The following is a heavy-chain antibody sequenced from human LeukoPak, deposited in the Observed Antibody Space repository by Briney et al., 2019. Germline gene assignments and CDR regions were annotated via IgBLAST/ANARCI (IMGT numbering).Heavy chain of an antibody. CDR1: GFTFSSNS. CDR2: ISYTSSTI. Sequence: RPGGSLRLSCAASGFTFSSNSMNWVRQAPGKGLEWVSYISYTSSTIYYADSVQGRFTISRDNAKNSLYLQMNSLRAEDTAVYYCAREGISGSYDYWGQGTLVTVSS. CDR3: AREGISGSYDY. D-gene: IGHD1-26*01. J-gene: IGHJ4*02. V-gene: IGHV3-48*01.